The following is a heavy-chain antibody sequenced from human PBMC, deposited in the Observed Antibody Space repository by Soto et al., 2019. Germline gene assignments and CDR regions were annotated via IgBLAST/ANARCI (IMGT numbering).Heavy chain of an antibody. V-gene: IGHV1-2*02. J-gene: IGHJ4*02. CDR1: GYTFTGYY. CDR2: INPNSGGT. CDR3: ARAGASGWFVY. D-gene: IGHD6-19*01. Sequence: QVQLVQSGAEVKKPGASVKVSCKASGYTFTGYYMHWVRQAPGQGLEWMGWINPNSGGTNYAQKVQGRVTMTRDTSISTAYMELSRLRSDDTAVYYCARAGASGWFVYWGQGTLVTVSS.